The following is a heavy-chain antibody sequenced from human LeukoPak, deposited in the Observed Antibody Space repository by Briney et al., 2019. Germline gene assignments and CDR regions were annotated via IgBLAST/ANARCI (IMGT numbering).Heavy chain of an antibody. CDR2: IHYTGTT. CDR3: ARGYGWASYNNFNY. V-gene: IGHV4-59*01. Sequence: SETLSLTCTVSGDSMRGYYWCWIRQPPGKGLEWIGDIHYTGTTDYIPSLRSRVTISVDTSKNQFSLKLSSVTAADTAVYYCARGYGWASYNNFNYWGQGILVTVCS. D-gene: IGHD3-10*01. J-gene: IGHJ4*02. CDR1: GDSMRGYY.